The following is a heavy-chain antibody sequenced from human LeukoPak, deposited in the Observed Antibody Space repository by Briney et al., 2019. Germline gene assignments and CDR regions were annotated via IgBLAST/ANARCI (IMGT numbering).Heavy chain of an antibody. J-gene: IGHJ2*01. CDR2: ITTSGSTM. CDR1: GFRFSNYG. CDR3: ATKYCSGGSCYHYWYFDL. V-gene: IGHV3-48*03. Sequence: GGSLRLSCAASGFRFSNYGMNWVRQAAGKGLEWVSYITTSGSTMYYADSVKGRFTISRDNAKNSLYLQMNSLRVEDTAVYYCATKYCSGGSCYHYWYFDLWGRGTLVTVSS. D-gene: IGHD2-15*01.